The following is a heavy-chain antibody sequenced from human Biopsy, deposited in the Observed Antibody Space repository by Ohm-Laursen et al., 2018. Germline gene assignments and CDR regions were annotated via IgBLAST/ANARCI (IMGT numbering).Heavy chain of an antibody. V-gene: IGHV4-59*01. CDR3: ARGMRTTGWPYFDY. J-gene: IGHJ4*02. CDR2: IYYTGST. Sequence: GTLSLTWPVSGGSISSYYWSWIRQPPGKGLEWIGYIYYTGSTNYNPSLRSRVTMSVDTSKNQFSLRLNSVTAADTAVYYCARGMRTTGWPYFDYWGQGILVTVSS. D-gene: IGHD2/OR15-2a*01. CDR1: GGSISSYY.